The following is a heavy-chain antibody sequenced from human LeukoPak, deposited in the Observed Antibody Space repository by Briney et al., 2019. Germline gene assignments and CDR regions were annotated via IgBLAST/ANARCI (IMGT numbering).Heavy chain of an antibody. D-gene: IGHD3-22*01. V-gene: IGHV1-46*01. CDR2: INPSGSST. CDR3: ARVRDSSGYYPQEYYFDY. Sequence: GASVKVSCKASGYTFTSYYMHWVRQAPGEGLEWMGLINPSGSSTSYAQKFQGRLSLTRDMSTSTDYMELSSLRSEDTAVYYCARVRDSSGYYPQEYYFDYWGQGTLVTVSS. CDR1: GYTFTSYY. J-gene: IGHJ4*02.